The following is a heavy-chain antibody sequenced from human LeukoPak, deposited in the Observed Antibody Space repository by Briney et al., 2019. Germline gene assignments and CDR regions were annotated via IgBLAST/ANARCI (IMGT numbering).Heavy chain of an antibody. V-gene: IGHV4-4*02. CDR1: GDSVSTTNW. Sequence: SGTLSLTCAVSGDSVSTTNWWTWVRQTPGKGLEWIGEIYHTGNTNYNPSLKSRVTISVDTSKNQFSLKLSSVTAADTAVYYCARLGTYGDYAVDYWGQGTLVTVSS. CDR3: ARLGTYGDYAVDY. D-gene: IGHD4-17*01. CDR2: IYHTGNT. J-gene: IGHJ4*02.